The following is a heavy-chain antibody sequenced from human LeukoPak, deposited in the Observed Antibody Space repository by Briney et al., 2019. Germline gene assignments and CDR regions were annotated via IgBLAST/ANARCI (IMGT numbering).Heavy chain of an antibody. CDR1: GYTFTSYD. J-gene: IGHJ4*02. CDR2: MNPNSGNT. V-gene: IGHV1-8*01. D-gene: IGHD3-22*01. CDR3: ARDSKSYDSSGYTSFDY. Sequence: ASVKVSCKASGYTFTSYDINWVRQATGQGLEWMGWMNPNSGNTGYAQKFQGRVTMTRNTSISTAYMELSSLRSEDTAVYYCARDSKSYDSSGYTSFDYWGQGTLVTVSS.